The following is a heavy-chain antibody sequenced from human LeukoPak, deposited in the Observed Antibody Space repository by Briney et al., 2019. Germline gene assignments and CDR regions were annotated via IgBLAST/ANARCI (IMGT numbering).Heavy chain of an antibody. CDR2: IRYDGSNR. V-gene: IGHV3-30*02. Sequence: GGSLRLSCAASGFTFSSYSMNWVRQAPGKGLEWVAFIRYDGSNRNYADSVKGRFTISRDNSKNTLYLQMNSLRVEDTAVYYCVRDKLVGPSRLYHSGHGILVTASS. J-gene: IGHJ5*02. CDR1: GFTFSSYS. CDR3: VRDKLVGPSRLYH. D-gene: IGHD1-26*01.